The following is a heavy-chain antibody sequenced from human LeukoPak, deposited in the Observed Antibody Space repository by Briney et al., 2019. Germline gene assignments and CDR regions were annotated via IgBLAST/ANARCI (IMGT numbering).Heavy chain of an antibody. V-gene: IGHV3-13*01. CDR1: GFTFSDYD. D-gene: IGHD1-1*01. CDR2: IGTAGDT. Sequence: SGGSLRLSCAASGFTFSDYDMHWVRQPTGKGLEWVAAIGTAGDTYYTGSVKGRFTISRENAKNSLYLQMNSLRAGDTAVCYCARVAKERVGGVYYFDYWGQGTLVTVSS. J-gene: IGHJ4*02. CDR3: ARVAKERVGGVYYFDY.